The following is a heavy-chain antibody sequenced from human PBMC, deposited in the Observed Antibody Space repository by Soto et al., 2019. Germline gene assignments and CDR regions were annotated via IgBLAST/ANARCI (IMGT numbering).Heavy chain of an antibody. CDR1: GYTFNTYG. Sequence: GASVKVSCKASGYTFNTYGISWVRQAPGQGLEWMGGIIPIFGTANYAQKFQGRVTITADESTSTAYMELSSLRSEDTAVYYCARDSSDWFDPWGQGTLVTVSS. V-gene: IGHV1-69*13. D-gene: IGHD6-19*01. CDR2: IIPIFGTA. CDR3: ARDSSDWFDP. J-gene: IGHJ5*02.